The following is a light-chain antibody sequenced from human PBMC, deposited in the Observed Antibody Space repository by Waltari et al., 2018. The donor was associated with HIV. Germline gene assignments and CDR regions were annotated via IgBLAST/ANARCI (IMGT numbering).Light chain of an antibody. CDR3: QQYGSSPPLT. Sequence: EIVLTQSPGTLSLSPGERATLFCRASQSVSSSYLAWYQQIPGQAPRLLIYGASNRATGIPDRFSGSGSGTDFTLTISRLEPEDFAVYYCQQYGSSPPLTFGGGTKVEIK. CDR1: QSVSSSY. CDR2: GAS. V-gene: IGKV3-20*01. J-gene: IGKJ4*01.